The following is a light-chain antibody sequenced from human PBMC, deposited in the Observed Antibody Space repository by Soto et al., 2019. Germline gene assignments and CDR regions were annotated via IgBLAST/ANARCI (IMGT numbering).Light chain of an antibody. J-gene: IGLJ1*01. CDR3: NSYTSASFYV. V-gene: IGLV2-14*01. CDR2: EVT. CDR1: TSDIAGYNY. Sequence: QAVVAQPASVSGSPGQSITISCTGTTSDIAGYNYVSWYQQHPGKAPKLLIYEVTSRASGVSHRFSGSKSGNTASLTISGLQAEDEAEYYCNSYTSASFYVFGTGTQLTVL.